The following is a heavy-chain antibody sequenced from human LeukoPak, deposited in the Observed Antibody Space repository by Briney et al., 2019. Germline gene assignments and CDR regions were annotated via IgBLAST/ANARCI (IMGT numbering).Heavy chain of an antibody. CDR2: IYYSGST. Sequence: SETLSLTCTVSGDSISSSSYYWGWIRQPPGKGLEWIGSIYYSGSTYYNPSLKSRVTISVDTSKNQFSLKLSSVTAADTAVYYCARAGYDGDAFDIWGQGTMVTVSS. J-gene: IGHJ3*02. CDR3: ARAGYDGDAFDI. V-gene: IGHV4-39*07. CDR1: GDSISSSSYY. D-gene: IGHD3-16*01.